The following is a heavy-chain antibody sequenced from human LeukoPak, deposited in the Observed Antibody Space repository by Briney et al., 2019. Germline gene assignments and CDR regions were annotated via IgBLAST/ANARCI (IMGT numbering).Heavy chain of an antibody. CDR1: GDSINSRDSY. D-gene: IGHD2-8*01. CDR3: ATQTLPSNMLPYFDY. J-gene: IGHJ4*02. V-gene: IGHV4-39*01. Sequence: SETLSLTCTVSGDSINSRDSYWAWIRQPPGKGLEWIGSIYYGGSTYYSPSLNSRVTISVDTSKNQFSLNLSSVTAADTAVYYCATQTLPSNMLPYFDYWGLGTLVTVSS. CDR2: IYYGGST.